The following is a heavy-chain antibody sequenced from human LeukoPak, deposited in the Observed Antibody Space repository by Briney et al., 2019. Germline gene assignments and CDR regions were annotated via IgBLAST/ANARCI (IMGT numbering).Heavy chain of an antibody. V-gene: IGHV1-2*02. Sequence: GASVKVSCKASGYTFTGYYKHWVRQAPGQGLEWMGWINPNSGGTNYAQKFQGRVTMTRDTSISTAYMELSRLRSDDTAVYYCARIGSGWYLYYFDYWGQGTLVTVSS. D-gene: IGHD6-19*01. J-gene: IGHJ4*02. CDR2: INPNSGGT. CDR1: GYTFTGYY. CDR3: ARIGSGWYLYYFDY.